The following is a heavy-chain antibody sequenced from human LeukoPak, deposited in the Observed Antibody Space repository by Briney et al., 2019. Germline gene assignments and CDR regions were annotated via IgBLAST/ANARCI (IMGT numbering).Heavy chain of an antibody. CDR2: ISGSGDNT. CDR3: AKDRARLAGAFDI. Sequence: GGSLRLSCAASGFTFSNYAMSWVRQAPGKGLEWVSTISGSGDNTYYADSVKGRFTVSRDNSKNTLYLQMNSLRAEDTAVYYCAKDRARLAGAFDIWGQGTMVAVSS. CDR1: GFTFSNYA. D-gene: IGHD3-22*01. V-gene: IGHV3-23*01. J-gene: IGHJ3*02.